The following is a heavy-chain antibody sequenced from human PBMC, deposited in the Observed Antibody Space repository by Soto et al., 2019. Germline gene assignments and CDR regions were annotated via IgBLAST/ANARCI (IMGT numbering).Heavy chain of an antibody. CDR3: AKEISYYYDTRGYFPAFDV. J-gene: IGHJ3*01. CDR1: GFTFTTYG. D-gene: IGHD3-22*01. V-gene: IGHV3-30*18. CDR2: ISYDGDKR. Sequence: QVQLVESGGGVVQPGRSLRLSCAASGFTFTTYGMAWVRQAPGKGLEWEALISYDGDKRFHADSVKGRFTISRDNSKNTLYLQMNSQRPEDTAVYYCAKEISYYYDTRGYFPAFDVWGQGTMVTDSS.